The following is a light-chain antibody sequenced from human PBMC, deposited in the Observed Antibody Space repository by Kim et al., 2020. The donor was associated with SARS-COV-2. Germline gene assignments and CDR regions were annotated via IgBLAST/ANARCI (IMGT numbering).Light chain of an antibody. CDR3: ASHGGYDYV. Sequence: PGQSVAISGSGTIGYFRRYKYVSWYQRPPGKSPKLIIYEVTKRPSGVPDRFSGSMSGNTASLTVSGLQAEDEADYYCASHGGYDYVFGTGTKVTVL. CDR1: IGYFRRYKY. J-gene: IGLJ1*01. V-gene: IGLV2-8*01. CDR2: EVT.